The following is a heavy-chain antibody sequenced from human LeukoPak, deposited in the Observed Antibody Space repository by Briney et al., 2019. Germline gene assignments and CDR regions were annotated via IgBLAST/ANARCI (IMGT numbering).Heavy chain of an antibody. CDR1: GFRFSNSW. CDR2: IKEDGSEK. J-gene: IGHJ4*02. D-gene: IGHD3-16*01. V-gene: IGHV3-7*01. CDR3: CGDYGWGTSCPDH. Sequence: GGSLRLSCAASGFRFSNSWMSWFRQTPRKELEWLGHIKEDGSEKYYLDSMKGRFTISRDNTHSSVFLQMNSLTAEDTGIYFRCGDYGWGTSCPDHLGQGTLATVSS.